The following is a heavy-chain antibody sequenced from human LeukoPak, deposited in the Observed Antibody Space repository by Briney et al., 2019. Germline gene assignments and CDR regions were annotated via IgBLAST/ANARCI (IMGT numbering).Heavy chain of an antibody. CDR2: IDHSGST. CDR1: GGSFSGYY. Sequence: PSETLSLTCAVYGGSFSGYYWSWIRQPPGKGLEWIGEIDHSGSTNYNPSLKSRVTISVDTSKNQFSLKLSSVTAADTAVYYCASGGTMVRGVIIPFDYWGQGTLVTVSS. D-gene: IGHD3-10*01. J-gene: IGHJ4*02. V-gene: IGHV4-34*01. CDR3: ASGGTMVRGVIIPFDY.